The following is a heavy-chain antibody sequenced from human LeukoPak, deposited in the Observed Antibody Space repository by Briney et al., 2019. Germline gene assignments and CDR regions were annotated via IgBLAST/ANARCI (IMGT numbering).Heavy chain of an antibody. V-gene: IGHV3-23*01. CDR3: AKSATGTTSNWFDP. CDR1: GLTVGINY. D-gene: IGHD1-7*01. CDR2: ISGSGGTT. J-gene: IGHJ5*02. Sequence: PGGSLRLSCAASGLTVGINYMSWVRQAPGKGLEWVSAISGSGGTTYYADSVKGRFTISRDNSKNTLYLQMNSLRAEDTAVYYCAKSATGTTSNWFDPWGQGTLVTVSS.